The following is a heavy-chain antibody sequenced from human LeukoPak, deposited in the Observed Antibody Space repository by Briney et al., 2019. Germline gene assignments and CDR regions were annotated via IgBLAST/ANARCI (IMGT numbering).Heavy chain of an antibody. D-gene: IGHD3-22*01. CDR2: ISSSGSTI. CDR3: ARDCWNYYDSSDTFDY. Sequence: GGSLRLSCAASGFTFSDYYMSWIRQAPGKGLEWVSYISSSGSTIYYADSVKGRFTISRDNAKNSLYLQMNSLRAEDTAVYYCARDCWNYYDSSDTFDYWGQGTLLTVSS. J-gene: IGHJ4*02. V-gene: IGHV3-11*04. CDR1: GFTFSDYY.